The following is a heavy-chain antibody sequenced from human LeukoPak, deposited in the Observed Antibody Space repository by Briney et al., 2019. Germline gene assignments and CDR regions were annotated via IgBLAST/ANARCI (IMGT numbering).Heavy chain of an antibody. V-gene: IGHV4-4*07. CDR1: GVSISTYY. CDR3: ARSIAVGGPLFAYYYYMDV. D-gene: IGHD6-13*01. Sequence: PSETLSLTCTVSGVSISTYYWSWIRQPAGKGLEWIGRIYTSGSTNYNAYPKNRVFISVDKSKKQFSLKLSSVTAAGTGVYYCARSIAVGGPLFAYYYYMDVWGKGTTVTVSS. CDR2: IYTSGST. J-gene: IGHJ6*03.